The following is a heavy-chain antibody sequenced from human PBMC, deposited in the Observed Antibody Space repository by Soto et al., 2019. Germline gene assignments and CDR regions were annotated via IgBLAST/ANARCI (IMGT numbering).Heavy chain of an antibody. CDR1: GGTFSSYA. Sequence: GASVKVSCKASGGTFSSYAISWVRQAPGQGLEWMGGIIPIFGTANYAQKFQGRVTITADESTSTAYMELSSLRSEDTAVYYCARGYYDSSGYYTEYNWFDPWGQGTLVTVSS. J-gene: IGHJ5*02. V-gene: IGHV1-69*13. CDR2: IIPIFGTA. D-gene: IGHD3-22*01. CDR3: ARGYYDSSGYYTEYNWFDP.